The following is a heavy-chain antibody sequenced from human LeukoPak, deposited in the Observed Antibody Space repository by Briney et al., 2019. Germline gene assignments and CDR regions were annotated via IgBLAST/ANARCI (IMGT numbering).Heavy chain of an antibody. V-gene: IGHV1-2*02. CDR3: ARRIGGRLVNDAFDI. D-gene: IGHD3-9*01. Sequence: ASVKVSCKASGYTFTGHYMHWVRQAPGQGLEWMGWINPKSGGTHYAQIFQGRVTLTRDTSISTGYMELSRLRSDDTAVYYCARRIGGRLVNDAFDIWGQGTMVTVSS. J-gene: IGHJ3*02. CDR2: INPKSGGT. CDR1: GYTFTGHY.